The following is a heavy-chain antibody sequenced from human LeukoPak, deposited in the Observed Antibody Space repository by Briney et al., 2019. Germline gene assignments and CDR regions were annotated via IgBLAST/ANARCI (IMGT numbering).Heavy chain of an antibody. V-gene: IGHV1-58*02. CDR1: GFTFTSSA. Sequence: SVKVSCKASGFTFTSSAMQWVRQARGQRLEWIGWIVVGSGNTNYAQKFQERVTITRDMSTSTAYMELSSLRSEDTAVYYCAAVLYDSSVEYYFDYWGQGTLVTVSS. CDR3: AAVLYDSSVEYYFDY. D-gene: IGHD3-22*01. CDR2: IVVGSGNT. J-gene: IGHJ4*02.